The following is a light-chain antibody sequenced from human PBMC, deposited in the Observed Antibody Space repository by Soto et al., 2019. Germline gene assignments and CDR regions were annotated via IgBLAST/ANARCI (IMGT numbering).Light chain of an antibody. V-gene: IGKV3-20*01. CDR3: QQYGSSPKT. J-gene: IGKJ1*01. CDR1: QSVSSSY. Sequence: EIVLTQSPGTLSLSPGERATLSCRASQSVSSSYLAWYQQKPGQAPRLLIYGASSRATGIPDRFSGSGSGTDFTLNISRLEPEDFAVYYCQQYGSSPKTFGQGTKVDNK. CDR2: GAS.